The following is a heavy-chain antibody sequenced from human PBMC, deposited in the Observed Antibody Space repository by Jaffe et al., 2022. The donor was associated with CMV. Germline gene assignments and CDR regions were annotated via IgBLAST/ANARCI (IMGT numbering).Heavy chain of an antibody. V-gene: IGHV3-30*18. D-gene: IGHD5-12*01. CDR3: AKDGRWLHEYYFDY. CDR2: ISYDGSNK. Sequence: QVQLVESGGGVVQPGRSLRLSCAASGFTFSSYGMHWVRQAPGKGLEWVAVISYDGSNKYYADSVKGRFTISRDNSKNTLYLQMNSLRAEDTAVYYCAKDGRWLHEYYFDYWGQGTLVTVSS. CDR1: GFTFSSYG. J-gene: IGHJ4*02.